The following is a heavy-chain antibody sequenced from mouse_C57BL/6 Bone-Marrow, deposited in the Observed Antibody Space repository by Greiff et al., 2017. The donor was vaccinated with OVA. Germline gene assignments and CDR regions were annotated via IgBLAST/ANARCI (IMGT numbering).Heavy chain of an antibody. Sequence: VQLVESGPGLVKPSQSLFLTCSITGFPITSGYYWIWIRQSPGKPLEWMGYITHSGETFYNPSLQSPISITRETSKNPFFLQLNSVTTEDTAMYYCAGGDYRDYWGQGTTLTVSS. CDR3: AGGDYRDY. CDR1: GFPITSGYY. D-gene: IGHD2-4*01. J-gene: IGHJ2*01. CDR2: ITHSGET. V-gene: IGHV12-3*01.